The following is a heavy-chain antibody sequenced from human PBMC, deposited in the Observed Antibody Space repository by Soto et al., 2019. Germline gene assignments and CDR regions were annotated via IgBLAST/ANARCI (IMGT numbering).Heavy chain of an antibody. CDR3: ARGADQQLDDARVYYYYGMDV. V-gene: IGHV4-59*01. CDR1: GGSISSYY. D-gene: IGHD6-13*01. J-gene: IGHJ6*02. Sequence: PSETLSLTCTVSGGSISSYYWSWIRQPPGKGVEGIGYIYSSRRTTYPPSLKPRVTISVDTSKTHFSLKLSSVPAADTAVYYCARGADQQLDDARVYYYYGMDVWGQGTTVTVSS. CDR2: IYSSRRT.